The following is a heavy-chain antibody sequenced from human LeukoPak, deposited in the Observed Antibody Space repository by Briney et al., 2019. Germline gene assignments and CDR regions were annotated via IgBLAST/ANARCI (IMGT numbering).Heavy chain of an antibody. D-gene: IGHD2-15*01. V-gene: IGHV1-8*01. CDR1: GYTFTSYD. CDR3: AREGYCSGGSCYTSGDYYYGMDV. Sequence: GASVKVSCKASGYTFTSYDINWVRQATGQGLEWMGWMNPNSGNTGYAQKFQGRVTMTRNTSISTAYMELSSLRPEDTAVYYCAREGYCSGGSCYTSGDYYYGMDVWGQGTTVTVSS. CDR2: MNPNSGNT. J-gene: IGHJ6*02.